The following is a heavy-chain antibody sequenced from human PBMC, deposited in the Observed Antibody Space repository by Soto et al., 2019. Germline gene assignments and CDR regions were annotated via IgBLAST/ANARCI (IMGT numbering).Heavy chain of an antibody. D-gene: IGHD3-3*01. CDR1: GGAFSSYA. CDR3: ARGARWDFWSGSEVGNYYYGMDV. V-gene: IGHV1-69*06. CDR2: IIPIFGTA. J-gene: IGHJ6*02. Sequence: ASVKVSCKASGGAFSSYAISWVRQAPGQGLEWMGGIIPIFGTANYAQKFQGRVTITADKSTSTAYMEPSSLRSEDTAVYYCARGARWDFWSGSEVGNYYYGMDVCRQGNTVTASS.